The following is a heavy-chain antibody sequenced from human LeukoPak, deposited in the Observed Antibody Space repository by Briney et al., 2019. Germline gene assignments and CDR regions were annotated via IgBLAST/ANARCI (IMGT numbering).Heavy chain of an antibody. CDR2: IIPIFGIA. CDR1: GGTFSSYA. Sequence: GASVKVSCKASGGTFSSYAISWVRQAPGQGLEWMGRIIPIFGIANYAQKSQGRVTITADKSTSTAYMELSSLRSEDTAVYYCASFGLYCGGDCYSERNYWGQGTLVTVSS. CDR3: ASFGLYCGGDCYSERNY. V-gene: IGHV1-69*04. J-gene: IGHJ4*02. D-gene: IGHD2-21*02.